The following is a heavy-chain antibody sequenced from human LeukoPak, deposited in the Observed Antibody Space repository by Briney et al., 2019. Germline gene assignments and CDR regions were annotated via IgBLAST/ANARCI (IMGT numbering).Heavy chain of an antibody. D-gene: IGHD3-10*01. CDR2: IYSSGST. V-gene: IGHV4-4*09. CDR1: GGSISSYY. Sequence: SETLSLTCTVSGGSISSYYWCWIRQPPGKGLEWIGLIYSSGSTNYNPSLKSRVTMSVDTSKNQFSLKLSSVTAADTAVYYCARAETDHYYFDYLGQGILVTVSS. CDR3: ARAETDHYYFDY. J-gene: IGHJ4*02.